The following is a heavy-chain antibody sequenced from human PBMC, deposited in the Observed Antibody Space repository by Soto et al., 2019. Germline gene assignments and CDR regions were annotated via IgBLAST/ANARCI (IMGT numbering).Heavy chain of an antibody. CDR1: GFSVSSTGES. J-gene: IGHJ4*02. CDR3: AHRRTLQALKSIDPYDY. V-gene: IGHV2-5*02. Sequence: QITLKESGPTLVKPTQTLTLTCTFSGFSVSSTGESVGWIRQPPGRALEWLALIYWDDDKRYNPSLKNRHAITKDTSRNQVLLIMTNMDPVDTATYYCAHRRTLQALKSIDPYDYWGQGTVVIVSS. CDR2: IYWDDDK.